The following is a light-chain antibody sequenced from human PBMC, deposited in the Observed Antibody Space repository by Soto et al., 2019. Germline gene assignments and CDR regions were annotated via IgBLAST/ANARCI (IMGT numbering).Light chain of an antibody. CDR2: EVS. V-gene: IGLV2-14*01. J-gene: IGLJ1*01. Sequence: QSALTQPASVSGSPGQSITISCTGTSSDVGGYKYVSWYQQHPGKAPKLIIYEVSNRPSGISNRFSGSKSGNTASLTISGLQAEDEADYYCAAWDDSLNALFGTGTKLTVL. CDR1: SSDVGGYKY. CDR3: AAWDDSLNAL.